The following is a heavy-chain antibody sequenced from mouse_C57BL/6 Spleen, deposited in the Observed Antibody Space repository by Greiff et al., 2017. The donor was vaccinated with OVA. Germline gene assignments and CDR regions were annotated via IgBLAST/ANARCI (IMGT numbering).Heavy chain of an antibody. CDR2: IRLKSDNYAT. V-gene: IGHV6-3*01. CDR1: GFTFSNYW. J-gene: IGHJ2*01. CDR3: TRFDFDY. Sequence: EVKVEESGGGLVQPGGSMKLSCVASGFTFSNYWMNWVRQSPEQGLEWVAQIRLKSDNYATHYAESVKGRFTISRDDSKSSVYLQMNNLRAEDTGIYYCTRFDFDYWGQGTTLTVSP.